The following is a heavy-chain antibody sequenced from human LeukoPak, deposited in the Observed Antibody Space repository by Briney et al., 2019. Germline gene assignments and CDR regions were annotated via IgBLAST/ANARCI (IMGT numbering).Heavy chain of an antibody. Sequence: SGGSLRLSCEASGFTFSSYAMTRVRQAPGKGLEWVSVIYSGDTTFYADSVRGKFTISRDNSKNTLYLQMNSLRAEDTAVYYCASILRSSSGYYFDYWGQGTLVTVSS. V-gene: IGHV3-66*01. J-gene: IGHJ4*02. CDR2: IYSGDTT. D-gene: IGHD3-10*01. CDR1: GFTFSSYA. CDR3: ASILRSSSGYYFDY.